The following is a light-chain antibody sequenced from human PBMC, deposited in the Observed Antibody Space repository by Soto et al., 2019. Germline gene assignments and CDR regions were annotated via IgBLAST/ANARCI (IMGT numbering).Light chain of an antibody. J-gene: IGKJ5*01. Sequence: EIVMTPSPATLSVSSRETASLSCRASQSAGNFLAWYQQKPGQAPRLLIYYISTRATGIPARFSGSGSGTEFTLTINSLQSEDSAVYYCQQHNQWPITFGQGTRLENK. CDR1: QSAGNF. CDR2: YIS. CDR3: QQHNQWPIT. V-gene: IGKV3D-15*01.